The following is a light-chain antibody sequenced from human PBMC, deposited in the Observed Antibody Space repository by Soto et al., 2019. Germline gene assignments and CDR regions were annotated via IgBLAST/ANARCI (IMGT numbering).Light chain of an antibody. CDR1: SSDVGSYNF. CDR2: AGT. J-gene: IGLJ2*01. V-gene: IGLV2-23*01. CDR3: CSYARSSTVV. Sequence: QSALTQPASVSGSPGQSITISCTGTSSDVGSYNFVSWYQHHPGKAPQLLIFAGTERRSGVSNRFSASKSGNTASLTISRLQAEDEADYYCCSYARSSTVVFGGGTKLTVL.